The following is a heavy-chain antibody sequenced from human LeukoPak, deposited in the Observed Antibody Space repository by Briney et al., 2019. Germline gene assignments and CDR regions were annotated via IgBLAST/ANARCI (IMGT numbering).Heavy chain of an antibody. Sequence: SETLSLTCASYGGSFSGYCWSWIRQPPGKGLEWIGEINHSGSTNYNPSLKSRVSIAVDTSKNQFSLKLSSVTAADTAVYYCARDPGLLGWGQGTLVTVSS. CDR2: INHSGST. CDR1: GGSFSGYC. J-gene: IGHJ4*02. D-gene: IGHD3-10*01. CDR3: ARDPGLLG. V-gene: IGHV4-34*01.